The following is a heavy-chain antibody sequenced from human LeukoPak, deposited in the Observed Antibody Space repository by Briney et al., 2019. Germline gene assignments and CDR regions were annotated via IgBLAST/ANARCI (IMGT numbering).Heavy chain of an antibody. CDR3: ARGGRGYFDWYFDY. J-gene: IGHJ4*02. D-gene: IGHD3-9*01. Sequence: SETLSLTCTVSGGSISSYYWSWIRQPPGKGLEWIGYIYYSGSTNYNPSLKSRVTISVDTSKNQFSLKLSSVTAADTAVYYCARGGRGYFDWYFDYWGQGTLVTVPS. CDR1: GGSISSYY. CDR2: IYYSGST. V-gene: IGHV4-59*01.